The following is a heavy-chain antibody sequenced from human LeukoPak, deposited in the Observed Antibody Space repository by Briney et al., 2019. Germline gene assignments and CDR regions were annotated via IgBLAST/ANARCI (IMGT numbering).Heavy chain of an antibody. CDR3: GGFGY. Sequence: GGSLRLSSADSRFTPSNALITWVRPAPGTGLEWIGRNRSNPDGATTEYAAPVKGRFTISRDDSKNTLFLQMNSLKTEDTALYCCGGFGYWGQGTLVTVSS. CDR2: NRSNPDGATT. J-gene: IGHJ4*02. CDR1: RFTPSNAL. V-gene: IGHV3-15*01.